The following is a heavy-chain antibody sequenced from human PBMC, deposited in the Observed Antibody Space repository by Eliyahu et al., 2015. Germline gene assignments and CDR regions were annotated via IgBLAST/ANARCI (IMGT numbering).Heavy chain of an antibody. V-gene: IGHV3-11*01. J-gene: IGHJ4*02. CDR3: AGGRKGDFHNFEK. Sequence: HLAESGGGLVKPGGSVRLSCTAXRFDFDXYCMSWVRQXXGKGXGXVAYIGSVGSPIYYADXVKGRFIISRDNGRNSLSLQMSDLRSEDTGVYFCAGGRKGDFHNFEKWGQGTLVSVSS. D-gene: IGHD3-9*01. CDR1: RFDFDXYC. CDR2: IGSVGSPI.